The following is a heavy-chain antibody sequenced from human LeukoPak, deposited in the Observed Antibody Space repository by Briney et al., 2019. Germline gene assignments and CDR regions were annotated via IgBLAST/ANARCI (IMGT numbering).Heavy chain of an antibody. Sequence: SETLSLTCAVYGGSFSGYYWSWIRQPPGKGLEWIGEINHSGSTNYNPSLKSRVTISVDTSKNQSSLKLSSVTAADTAVYYCARGTSSGWRHSRFDPWGQGTLVTVSS. CDR2: INHSGST. V-gene: IGHV4-34*01. CDR3: ARGTSSGWRHSRFDP. D-gene: IGHD6-19*01. J-gene: IGHJ5*02. CDR1: GGSFSGYY.